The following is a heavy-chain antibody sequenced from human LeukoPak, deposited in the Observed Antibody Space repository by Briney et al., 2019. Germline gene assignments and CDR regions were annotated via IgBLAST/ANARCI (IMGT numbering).Heavy chain of an antibody. J-gene: IGHJ4*02. CDR1: GYTFTSYG. Sequence: ASVKVSCKASGYTFTSYGISWVRQAPGQGLEWMGWISAYNGNTNYAQKFQGRVTLTTDTSTSTAYMELRSLRSDDTAVYCCVRFPDSSGYYFDYWGQGTLGTGSS. CDR2: ISAYNGNT. V-gene: IGHV1-18*01. D-gene: IGHD3-22*01. CDR3: VRFPDSSGYYFDY.